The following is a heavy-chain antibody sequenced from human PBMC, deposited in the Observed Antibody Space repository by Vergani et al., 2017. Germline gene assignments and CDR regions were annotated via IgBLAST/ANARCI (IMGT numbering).Heavy chain of an antibody. Sequence: QVQLVESGGGVVQPGRSLRLSCAASGFTFSSYAMHCVRQAPGKELEWVAVISYDGSNKYYADSVKGRFTISRDNSKNTLYLQMNSLRDEDTAVYYCARGASVDYVSSFDYWGQGTLVTVAS. D-gene: IGHD4-17*01. V-gene: IGHV3-30-3*01. J-gene: IGHJ4*02. CDR1: GFTFSSYA. CDR2: ISYDGSNK. CDR3: ARGASVDYVSSFDY.